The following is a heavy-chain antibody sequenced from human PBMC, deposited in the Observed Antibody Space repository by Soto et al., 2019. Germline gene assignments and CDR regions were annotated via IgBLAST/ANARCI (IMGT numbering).Heavy chain of an antibody. J-gene: IGHJ6*04. CDR3: ARWLAYYDFWSGYYIDV. D-gene: IGHD3-3*01. Sequence: GGSLRLSCAASGFTFSSYWMSWVRQAPGKGLEGVANIKEDGSEKYYADSVKGRFTISRDNAKNSLYLQMNSLRGDDTAVYYCARWLAYYDFWSGYYIDVWGKGTTVTVSS. CDR2: IKEDGSEK. CDR1: GFTFSSYW. V-gene: IGHV3-7*01.